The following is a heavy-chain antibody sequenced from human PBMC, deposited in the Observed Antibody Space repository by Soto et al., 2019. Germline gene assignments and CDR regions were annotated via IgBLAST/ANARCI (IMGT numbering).Heavy chain of an antibody. CDR1: GFTFSNYL. J-gene: IGHJ4*01. CDR2: INCDGSTT. D-gene: IGHD2-21*02. CDR3: TGGGTSATYCCLIDD. V-gene: IGHV3-74*01. Sequence: LRLFCAASGFTFSNYLTHWVRQDAVKRLVWVSRINCDGSTTTYADFVQGRFTISSGNVNHTLYFQMDRLGGDDTPVYYCTGGGTSATYCCLIDDWGQGAPVTVSS.